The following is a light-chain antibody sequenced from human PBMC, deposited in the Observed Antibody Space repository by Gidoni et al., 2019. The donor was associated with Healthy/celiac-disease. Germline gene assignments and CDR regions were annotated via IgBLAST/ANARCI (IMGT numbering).Light chain of an antibody. J-gene: IGKJ1*01. V-gene: IGKV3-15*01. CDR1: QSVSSN. CDR2: GAS. CDR3: QQYNNWRT. Sequence: EIVMPQSPATLSVSPGERATLSCRASQSVSSNLAWYQQKPGQAPRLLIYGASTRATGIPARFSGSGSGTEFTLTIFSLQSEDFAVYYCQQYNNWRTFGQGTKVEIK.